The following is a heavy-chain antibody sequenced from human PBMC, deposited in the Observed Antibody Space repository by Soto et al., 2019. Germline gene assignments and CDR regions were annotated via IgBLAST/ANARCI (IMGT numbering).Heavy chain of an antibody. V-gene: IGHV3-11*01. CDR3: ARSMVRGVIIGYYYYMDV. J-gene: IGHJ6*03. Sequence: PGGSLRLSCAVSGFTFSDYYMSWIRQAPGKGLEWVSYISSSGSTIYYADSVKGRFTISRDNAKNSLYLQMNSLRAEDTAVYYCARSMVRGVIIGYYYYMDVWGKGTTVTVSS. CDR1: GFTFSDYY. CDR2: ISSSGSTI. D-gene: IGHD3-10*01.